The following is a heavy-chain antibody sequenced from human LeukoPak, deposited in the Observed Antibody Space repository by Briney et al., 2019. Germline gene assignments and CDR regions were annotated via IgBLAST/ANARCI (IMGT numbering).Heavy chain of an antibody. Sequence: PGRSLTLSCAASGFILSNSAMHWVRQAPGKGLEWVAVISNDGSKKFYADSVKGRFTISRDNSKNTLYLQMNSLRAEDTAVYYCAKDRDTMVEYYFDYWGQGTLVTVSS. V-gene: IGHV3-30*04. CDR1: GFILSNSA. D-gene: IGHD3-10*01. CDR3: AKDRDTMVEYYFDY. CDR2: ISNDGSKK. J-gene: IGHJ4*02.